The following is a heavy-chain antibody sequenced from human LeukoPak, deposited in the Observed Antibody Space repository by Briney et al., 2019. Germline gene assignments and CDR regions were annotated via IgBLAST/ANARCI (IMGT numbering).Heavy chain of an antibody. CDR3: ARTHYYDSIVDY. Sequence: SETLSLTCTVSGGSTSSSYYYWGWIRQPPGKGLEWIGSIYYSGSTYYNPSLKSRVTISVDTSKNQFSLKLSSVTAADTAVYYCARTHYYDSIVDYWGQGTLVTVSS. CDR2: IYYSGST. CDR1: GGSTSSSYYY. D-gene: IGHD3-22*01. V-gene: IGHV4-39*07. J-gene: IGHJ4*02.